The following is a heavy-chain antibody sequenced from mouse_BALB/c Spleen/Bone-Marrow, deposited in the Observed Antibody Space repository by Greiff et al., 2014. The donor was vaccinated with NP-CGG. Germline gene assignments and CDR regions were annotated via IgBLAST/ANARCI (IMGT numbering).Heavy chain of an antibody. V-gene: IGHV2-9*02. CDR2: IWAGGST. J-gene: IGHJ1*01. CDR1: GFSLTSYG. D-gene: IGHD2-3*01. CDR3: ARVYPWYFDV. Sequence: QVQLKESGPGLVAPSQGLSITCTVSGFSLTSYGVHWVRQPPGKGLEWLGVIWAGGSTNYNSALMSRLSISKDNSKSQVFLKMNSLQTNDTAMYYCARVYPWYFDVWGAGTTVTVSS.